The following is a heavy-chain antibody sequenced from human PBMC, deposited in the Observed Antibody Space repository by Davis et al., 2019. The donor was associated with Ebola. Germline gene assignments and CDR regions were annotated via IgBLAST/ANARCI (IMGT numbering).Heavy chain of an antibody. Sequence: ASVQVSCKASGGTFNNYAVSWVRQPPGQGLEWMGIINPSAGSTHYAQKFQGRVTMTRDTSTSTVYMELSSLRSEDTAVYYCARGAGGYYYYNGMDVWGQGTTVTVSS. D-gene: IGHD6-25*01. V-gene: IGHV1-46*02. CDR2: INPSAGST. J-gene: IGHJ6*02. CDR1: GGTFNNYA. CDR3: ARGAGGYYYYNGMDV.